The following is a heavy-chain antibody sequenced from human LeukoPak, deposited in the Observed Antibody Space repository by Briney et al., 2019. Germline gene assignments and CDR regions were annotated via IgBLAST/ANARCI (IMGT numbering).Heavy chain of an antibody. Sequence: ASVKVSCKASGYTFTGYYMHWVRQAPGQGPEWMGWINPNSGGTDYAQKFQGRVTMTRDTPINTAYMELSSLRSDDTAVYYCARGRYCSDGNCYHNWFDPWGQGTLVTVSS. J-gene: IGHJ5*02. CDR2: INPNSGGT. CDR3: ARGRYCSDGNCYHNWFDP. CDR1: GYTFTGYY. D-gene: IGHD2-15*01. V-gene: IGHV1-2*02.